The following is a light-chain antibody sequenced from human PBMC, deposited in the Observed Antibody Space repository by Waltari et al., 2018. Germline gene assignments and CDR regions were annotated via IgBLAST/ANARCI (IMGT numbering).Light chain of an antibody. CDR3: QQYYTTPPT. Sequence: DIVMTQSPDSLAVSLGERATINCKSSQSVLYSSNNKNYLAWYQQKPVQPPKLLIYWASTRESGVPDRFSGSGSGTDFTLTISSLLAEDVALYYCQQYYTTPPTFGPGTKVDIK. V-gene: IGKV4-1*01. J-gene: IGKJ3*01. CDR1: QSVLYSSNNKNY. CDR2: WAS.